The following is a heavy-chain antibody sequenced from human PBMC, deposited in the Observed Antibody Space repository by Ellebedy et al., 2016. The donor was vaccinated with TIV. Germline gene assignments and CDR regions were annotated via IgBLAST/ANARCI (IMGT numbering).Heavy chain of an antibody. CDR1: GFTFSNYA. CDR3: AKPMGPGGRFDAFDI. J-gene: IGHJ3*02. D-gene: IGHD3-16*01. V-gene: IGHV3-23*01. CDR2: ITGIGTST. Sequence: GESLKISXVASGFTFSNYAMSWVRQAPGKGLEWVSAITGIGTSTYYADSVKGRFTISRDNSKNTLSLQMNSLRADDTAIYYCAKPMGPGGRFDAFDIWGQGTLVTVSS.